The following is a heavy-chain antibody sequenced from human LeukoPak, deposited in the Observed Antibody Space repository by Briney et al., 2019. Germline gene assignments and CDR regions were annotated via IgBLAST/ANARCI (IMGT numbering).Heavy chain of an antibody. Sequence: PSETLSLTCAVYGGSISSYYWSWIRQPAGKGLEWIGRIYTSGSTNYNPSLKSRVTMSVDTSKNQFSLKLSSVTAADTAVHYCARDRVTLGIVVESMDVWGKGTTVTVSS. D-gene: IGHD2-2*01. CDR2: IYTSGST. J-gene: IGHJ6*03. CDR3: ARDRVTLGIVVESMDV. V-gene: IGHV4-4*07. CDR1: GGSISSYY.